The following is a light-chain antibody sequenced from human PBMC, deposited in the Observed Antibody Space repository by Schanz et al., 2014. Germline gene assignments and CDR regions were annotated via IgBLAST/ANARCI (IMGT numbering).Light chain of an antibody. CDR2: DDS. V-gene: IGKV1-5*01. J-gene: IGKJ1*01. CDR1: QSITNW. Sequence: DIQMTQSPSALSASVGDRVNITCRASQSITNWLAWYQQKPGKAPKLLIYDDSSLESGVPSRFSGSGSGTELTLTISGLQPDDFATYYCQQYDSYPCTFGQGTKVEIK. CDR3: QQYDSYPCT.